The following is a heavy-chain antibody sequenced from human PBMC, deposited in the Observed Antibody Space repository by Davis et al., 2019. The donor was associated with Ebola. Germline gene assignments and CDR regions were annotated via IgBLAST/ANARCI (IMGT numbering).Heavy chain of an antibody. D-gene: IGHD3-9*01. J-gene: IGHJ6*02. CDR2: IYYGVNT. CDR3: ARDSVPTISVGMDV. CDR1: DASISAYC. V-gene: IGHV4-59*01. Sequence: TLSLTCTVSDASISAYCWSWIRQPPGKGLEWIGHIYYGVNTNYNPSLKGRVTMSVDRSNNQFSMHLTSVTAADTAIYYCARDSVPTISVGMDVWGQGTTVTVSS.